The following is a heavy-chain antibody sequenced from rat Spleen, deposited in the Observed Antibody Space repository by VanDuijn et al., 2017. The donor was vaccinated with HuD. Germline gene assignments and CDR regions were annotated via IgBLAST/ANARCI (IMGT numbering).Heavy chain of an antibody. CDR3: TRQDYTTNYYYYFDY. J-gene: IGHJ2*01. Sequence: VQLKESGPGLVQPSQTLSLTCTVSGFSLTNNGVSWVRQPPGKGLEWVASISTGGGNTYYRDSVKGRFTISRDNAKSTLYLQMNSLRSEDTATYYCTRQDYTTNYYYYFDYWGQGVLVTVSS. CDR2: ISTGGGNT. V-gene: IGHV5S13*01. D-gene: IGHD1-6*01. CDR1: GFSLTNNG.